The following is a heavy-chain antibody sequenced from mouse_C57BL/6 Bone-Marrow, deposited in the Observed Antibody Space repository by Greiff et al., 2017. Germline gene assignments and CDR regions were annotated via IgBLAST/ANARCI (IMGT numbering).Heavy chain of an antibody. V-gene: IGHV1-69*01. CDR3: ANYVGFAY. J-gene: IGHJ3*01. CDR1: GYTFTSYW. Sequence: VQLKESGAELVMPGASVKLSCKASGYTFTSYWMHWVKQRPGQGLEWIGEIDPSDSYTNYNQKFKGKSTLTVDKSSSTAYMQLSSLTSEDSAVYYCANYVGFAYWGQGTLVTVSA. CDR2: IDPSDSYT. D-gene: IGHD2-4*01.